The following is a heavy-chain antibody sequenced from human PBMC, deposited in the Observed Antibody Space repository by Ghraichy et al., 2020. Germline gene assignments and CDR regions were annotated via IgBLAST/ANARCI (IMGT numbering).Heavy chain of an antibody. V-gene: IGHV4-30-2*06. CDR1: GDSISSRGYS. CDR2: ISHGGDT. Sequence: SETLSLTCAVSGDSISSRGYSWNWIRQSPGKGLEWIGYISHGGDTSYNPSLKSRVIVSVDRSKNQFSLRLSSVTAADTAVYYCAPGYGGTFDYWGQGTLVTVSS. CDR3: APGYGGTFDY. J-gene: IGHJ4*02. D-gene: IGHD4-23*01.